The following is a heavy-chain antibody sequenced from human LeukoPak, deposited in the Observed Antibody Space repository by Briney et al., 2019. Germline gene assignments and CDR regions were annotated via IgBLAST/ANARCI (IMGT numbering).Heavy chain of an antibody. CDR3: ARWYYDGSSDTPDH. CDR2: ISWNSGNI. J-gene: IGHJ4*02. V-gene: IGHV3-9*01. CDR1: GFTFDDYA. Sequence: PGRSLRLSCAASGFTFDDYAMHWVRQAPGKGLEWVSGISWNSGNIGYADSVKGRFTISSDNAQNALNLQMIRMKAEETEVYYCARWYYDGSSDTPDHWGQGTLVTVSS. D-gene: IGHD3-16*01.